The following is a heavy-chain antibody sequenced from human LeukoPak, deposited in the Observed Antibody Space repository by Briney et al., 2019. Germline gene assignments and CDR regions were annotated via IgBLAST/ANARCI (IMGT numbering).Heavy chain of an antibody. CDR3: ARMVWAAMAN. Sequence: GGSLRLACAASGFPVSSNYISWVRQAPGKGLEWLSVMYSNGTTHYADSVKGRLTVSRHNSKNTLYLQMNSLRHEDTALYYCARMVWAAMANWGQGTRVTVSS. CDR2: MYSNGTT. J-gene: IGHJ4*02. D-gene: IGHD5-18*01. V-gene: IGHV3-53*04. CDR1: GFPVSSNY.